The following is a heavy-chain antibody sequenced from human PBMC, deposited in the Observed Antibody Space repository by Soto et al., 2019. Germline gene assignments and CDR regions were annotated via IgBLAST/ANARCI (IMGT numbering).Heavy chain of an antibody. CDR2: MNPNSGNT. CDR3: ARDLWFGELLYARMFDP. J-gene: IGHJ5*02. CDR1: GYTFTSYD. D-gene: IGHD3-10*01. Sequence: QVQLVQSGAEVKKPGASVKVSCKASGYTFTSYDINWVRQATGQGLEWMGWMNPNSGNTGYAQKFQGRVTMTRNTSISTAYMELSSLRSEDTAVYYCARDLWFGELLYARMFDPWGQGTLVTVSS. V-gene: IGHV1-8*01.